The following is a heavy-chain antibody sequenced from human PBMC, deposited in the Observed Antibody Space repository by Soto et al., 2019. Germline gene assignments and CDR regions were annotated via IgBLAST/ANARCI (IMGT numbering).Heavy chain of an antibody. CDR2: INPNSGGT. V-gene: IGHV1-2*04. J-gene: IGHJ6*02. CDR3: ARNHFSGWSRDGMDV. Sequence: ASVKVSCKASGYTFTGYYMHWVRQAPGQGLEWMGWINPNSGGTNYAQKFQGWVTMTRDTSISTAYMELSRLRSDDTAVYYCARNHFSGWSRDGMDVWGQGTTVTVFS. CDR1: GYTFTGYY. D-gene: IGHD6-19*01.